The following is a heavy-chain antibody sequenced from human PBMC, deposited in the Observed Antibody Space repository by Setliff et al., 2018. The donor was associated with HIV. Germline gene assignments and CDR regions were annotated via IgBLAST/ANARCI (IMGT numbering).Heavy chain of an antibody. V-gene: IGHV4-39*07. CDR3: AREFYHYDSSDYYSDYYYYYMDV. CDR2: IYYSGST. Sequence: PSATLSLTCSVSGASIRSGDYYWGWIRQPPGKGLEWIGSIYYSGSTPYSPSFKSRVTMSVATSKNQFSLKLSSVTAADTAVFYCAREFYHYDSSDYYSDYYYYYMDVWGKGTTVTVSS. D-gene: IGHD3-22*01. CDR1: GASIRSGDYY. J-gene: IGHJ6*03.